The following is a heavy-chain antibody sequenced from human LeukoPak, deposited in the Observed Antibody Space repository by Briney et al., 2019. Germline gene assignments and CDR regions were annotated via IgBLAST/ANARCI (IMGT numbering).Heavy chain of an antibody. V-gene: IGHV4-4*02. J-gene: IGHJ4*02. D-gene: IGHD7-27*01. Sequence: SETLSLTCAVSGGSISSSNWWSWVRQPPGEGLEWIGEISHSGSTNYNPSLKSRVTISVDKSKKQFSLKLTSVTAADTAVYYCASRWVLTGEPYWGQGTLVTVSS. CDR1: GGSISSSNW. CDR3: ASRWVLTGEPY. CDR2: ISHSGST.